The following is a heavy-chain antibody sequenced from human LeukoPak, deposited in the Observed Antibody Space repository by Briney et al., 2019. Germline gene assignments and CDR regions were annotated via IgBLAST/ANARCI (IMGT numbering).Heavy chain of an antibody. V-gene: IGHV1-46*01. J-gene: IGHJ6*03. CDR1: GYTFTSNY. D-gene: IGHD3-10*01. CDR2: ISPSGGST. Sequence: ASVKVSCKAFGYTFTSNYMHWVRQAPGQGPEWMGVISPSGGSTTYAQKFQGRVTLTRDMSTSTDYLELSSLRSEDTAVYYCARGPRITLVRGGQWRYYMDVWGKGTTVTISS. CDR3: ARGPRITLVRGGQWRYYMDV.